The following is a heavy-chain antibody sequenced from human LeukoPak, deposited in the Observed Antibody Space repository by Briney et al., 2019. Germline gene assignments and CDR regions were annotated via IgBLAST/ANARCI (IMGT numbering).Heavy chain of an antibody. D-gene: IGHD2/OR15-2a*01. J-gene: IGHJ4*02. Sequence: NTSETLSLTCTVSGGSISSYYWSWIRQPPGKGLEWIAYISDIGSINYNPSLKSRVTISLDTSKNQFSLKLSSVTAADTAVYYCAGHHPRNTVDFWGQGTLVTVSS. V-gene: IGHV4-59*08. CDR1: GGSISSYY. CDR3: AGHHPRNTVDF. CDR2: ISDIGSI.